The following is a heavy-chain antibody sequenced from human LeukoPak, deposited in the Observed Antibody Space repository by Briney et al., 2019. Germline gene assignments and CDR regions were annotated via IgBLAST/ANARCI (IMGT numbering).Heavy chain of an antibody. V-gene: IGHV4-59*08. CDR3: ARGIAVAGTGFDY. Sequence: SETLSLTCTVSGGSISSYYWSWIRQPPGKGLEWIGYIYYSGSTNYNPSLKSRVTISVDTSKNQFSLKLSSVTAADTAVYYCARGIAVAGTGFDYWGQGTLVTVSS. CDR1: GGSISSYY. J-gene: IGHJ4*02. D-gene: IGHD6-19*01. CDR2: IYYSGST.